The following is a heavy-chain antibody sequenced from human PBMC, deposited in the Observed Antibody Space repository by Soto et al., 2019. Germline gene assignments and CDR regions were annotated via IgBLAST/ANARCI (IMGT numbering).Heavy chain of an antibody. V-gene: IGHV4-34*01. CDR3: SRGSIPSRGLFAY. D-gene: IGHD2-21*01. Sequence: SETLSLTCAVYGGSFSGNYWIWIRQPPGKGLEWIGEINHSGSSNYNPSLKSRVTISVDTSKNQFSLRLNSVTAADTAVYYCSRGSIPSRGLFAYRGEGPQGTVSS. CDR2: INHSGSS. CDR1: GGSFSGNY. J-gene: IGHJ4*02.